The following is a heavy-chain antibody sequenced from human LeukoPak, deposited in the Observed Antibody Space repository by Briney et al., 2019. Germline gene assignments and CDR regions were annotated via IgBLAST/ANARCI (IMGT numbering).Heavy chain of an antibody. CDR1: GFTFSSYA. D-gene: IGHD2-2*01. CDR3: AKDGLSYCSSTSCYPLDY. CDR2: ISGSGGST. J-gene: IGHJ4*02. V-gene: IGHV3-23*01. Sequence: GGSLTLSCAASGFTFSSYAMSWVHQAPGKGLEWVSAISGSGGSTYYADSVKGRFTISRDNSKNTLYLQMNSLRAEDTAVYYCAKDGLSYCSSTSCYPLDYWGQGTLVTVSS.